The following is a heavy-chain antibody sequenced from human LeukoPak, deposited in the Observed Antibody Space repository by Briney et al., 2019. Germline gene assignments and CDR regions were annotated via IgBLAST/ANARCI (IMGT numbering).Heavy chain of an antibody. Sequence: PSETLSLTCTVSGGSVSTSDYYWGWIRQSPVKWLEWIGDVFYTGKTNYNPSLRVRATISIDTSKNQFSLKLTYVTAADSAVYYCARVFDSWGQGTLVTVSS. CDR2: VFYTGKT. J-gene: IGHJ4*02. CDR1: GGSVSTSDYY. V-gene: IGHV4-39*07. CDR3: ARVFDS.